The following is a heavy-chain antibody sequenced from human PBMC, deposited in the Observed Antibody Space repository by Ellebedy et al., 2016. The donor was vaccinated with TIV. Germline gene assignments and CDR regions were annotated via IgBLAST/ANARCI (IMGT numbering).Heavy chain of an antibody. CDR3: AKGRNHYYDRSGYYLNAFDY. V-gene: IGHV3-9*01. CDR1: GFSFDDYA. J-gene: IGHJ4*02. Sequence: GGSLRLXCAASGFSFDDYAMQWVRQAPGKGLEWVSGISWNSDTIDYADSVKGRFTISRDNAKNSLYLQMNSLRAEDTALFYCAKGRNHYYDRSGYYLNAFDYWGQGTLVTVSS. CDR2: ISWNSDTI. D-gene: IGHD3-22*01.